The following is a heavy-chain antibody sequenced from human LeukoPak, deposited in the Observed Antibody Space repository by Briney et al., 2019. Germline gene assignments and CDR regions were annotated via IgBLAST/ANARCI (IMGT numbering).Heavy chain of an antibody. CDR3: AKEGVVVAAGFYFDY. CDR2: ISYDGSNK. CDR1: GFTFSGYG. D-gene: IGHD2-15*01. J-gene: IGHJ4*02. Sequence: GGSLRLSCAASGFTFSGYGMHWVRQAPGKGLEWVAVISYDGSNKYYADSVKGRFTISRDNSKNTLYLQMNSLRAEDTAVYYCAKEGVVVAAGFYFDYWGQGTLVTVSS. V-gene: IGHV3-30*18.